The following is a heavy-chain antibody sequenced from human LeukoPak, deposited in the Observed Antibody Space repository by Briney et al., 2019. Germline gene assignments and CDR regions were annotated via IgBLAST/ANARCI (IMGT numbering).Heavy chain of an antibody. CDR1: GFTISSYW. V-gene: IGHV3-7*01. CDR3: AVARGS. Sequence: PGGSLRLSCAASGFTISSYWMSWVRQAPGKGLEWVANIKQDGSEKYYVDSVKGRFTISRDNAKNSVYLQMKSLRAEDTAEYYCAVARGSWGQGTLVTVSS. J-gene: IGHJ4*02. CDR2: IKQDGSEK. D-gene: IGHD1-26*01.